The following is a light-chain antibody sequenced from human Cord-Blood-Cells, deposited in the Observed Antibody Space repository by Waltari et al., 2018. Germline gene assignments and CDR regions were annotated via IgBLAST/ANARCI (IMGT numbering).Light chain of an antibody. CDR1: SSDVGGYNY. V-gene: IGLV2-14*01. CDR3: SSYTSSSTYV. CDR2: DGS. J-gene: IGLJ1*01. Sequence: QSALTQPASVSGSPGQSIPISCTGTSSDVGGYNYVSWYQKHPGKAPKLMIYDGSKRPAGVSNRFSGSKSGNTASLTIAGLQAEDEADYYCSSYTSSSTYVFGTGTKVTVL.